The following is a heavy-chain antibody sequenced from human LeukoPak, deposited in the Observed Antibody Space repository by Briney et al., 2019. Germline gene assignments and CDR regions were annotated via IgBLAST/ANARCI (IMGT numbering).Heavy chain of an antibody. CDR2: IYTSGST. CDR1: GGSISSYY. D-gene: IGHD6-13*01. CDR3: ARPLSSSWHQ. J-gene: IGHJ4*02. Sequence: SETLSLTCTVSGGSISSYYWSWIRQPPGKGLEWIGRIYTSGSTNYNPSLKSRVTMSVDTSKDQFSLKLTSVTAADTAVYYCARPLSSSWHQWGQGALVTVSS. V-gene: IGHV4-4*07.